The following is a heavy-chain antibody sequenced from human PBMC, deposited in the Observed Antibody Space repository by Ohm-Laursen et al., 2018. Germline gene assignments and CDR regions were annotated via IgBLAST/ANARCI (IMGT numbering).Heavy chain of an antibody. J-gene: IGHJ4*02. Sequence: LRLSCAASGFTFSSYWMHWVRQAPGEGLVWVSRINTDNSSTSYADSVKGRFTISRDNAKNSLYLQMNSLRAEDTAVYYCARDREVWGGIDYWGQGTLVTVSS. CDR2: INTDNSST. CDR1: GFTFSSYW. CDR3: ARDREVWGGIDY. D-gene: IGHD3-10*01. V-gene: IGHV3-74*01.